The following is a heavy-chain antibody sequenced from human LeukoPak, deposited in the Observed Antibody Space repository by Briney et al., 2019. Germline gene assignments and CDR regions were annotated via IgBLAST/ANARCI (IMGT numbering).Heavy chain of an antibody. CDR2: ISYDGRNN. D-gene: IGHD3-22*01. V-gene: IGHV3-30*18. J-gene: IGHJ4*02. CDR1: GLTFSSYA. Sequence: PGGSLRLSCAASGLTFSSYAMHWVRQGPGKGLEWVAIISYDGRNNHYADSVKGRFTISRDNSKNTLHLQMNSLTLEDTAVYYCAKLGFDSSGSHTLFDYWGQGTQVTVSS. CDR3: AKLGFDSSGSHTLFDY.